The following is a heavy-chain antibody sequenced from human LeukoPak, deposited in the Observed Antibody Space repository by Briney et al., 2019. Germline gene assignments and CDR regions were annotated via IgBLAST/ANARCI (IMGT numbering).Heavy chain of an antibody. CDR1: GFTFNYFW. V-gene: IGHV3-74*01. CDR2: INNDGTAT. J-gene: IGHJ4*02. Sequence: GGSLRLSCAAAGFTFNYFWMHWFRQVPGKGPVWVSGINNDGTATYYADSVKGRFTISRDNAKNTVYLQMNDQRAEDTSVYFCATVSEYWGQGTLVTVSS. CDR3: ATVSEY.